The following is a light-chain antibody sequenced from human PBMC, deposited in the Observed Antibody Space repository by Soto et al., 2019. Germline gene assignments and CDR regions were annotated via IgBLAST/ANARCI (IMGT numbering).Light chain of an antibody. J-gene: IGKJ1*01. CDR1: QSVSSSY. CDR2: GAS. CDR3: QQYGSSPRT. Sequence: ILLTQSPGTLSLSPGERATHSCRGSQSVSSSYLAWYQKKPGQDPRILIYGASSRATGIPDRFSGSGSGTDFNLTISSLETEDFAVYYCQQYGSSPRTCGQGTKGDIK. V-gene: IGKV3-20*01.